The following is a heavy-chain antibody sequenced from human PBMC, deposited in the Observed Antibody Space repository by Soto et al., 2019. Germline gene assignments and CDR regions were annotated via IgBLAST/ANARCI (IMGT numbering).Heavy chain of an antibody. Sequence: GGSLRLSCAASGFTFSSYWMHWVRQAPGKGLVWVSRINSDGSSTSYADSVKGRFTISRDNAKNTLYLQMNSLRAEDTAVDYCARVRDGYQYYYYGMDVWGQGTTVTVSS. CDR3: ARVRDGYQYYYYGMDV. D-gene: IGHD5-12*01. V-gene: IGHV3-74*01. CDR1: GFTFSSYW. J-gene: IGHJ6*02. CDR2: INSDGSST.